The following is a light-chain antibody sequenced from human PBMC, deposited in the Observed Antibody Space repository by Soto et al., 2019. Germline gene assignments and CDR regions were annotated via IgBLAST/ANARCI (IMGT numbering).Light chain of an antibody. J-gene: IGKJ5*01. CDR1: QSVGSY. CDR2: RAS. V-gene: IGKV3-20*01. CDR3: QQYDTSPTT. Sequence: IVLTQSPGTLSLSPGERATVSCRASQSVGSYLAWYQQKPGQAPRLLIFRASSRVIGVPGRFSGSGSGTDFTLTISRLEPEDFAVYYCQQYDTSPTTFGQGARLDIK.